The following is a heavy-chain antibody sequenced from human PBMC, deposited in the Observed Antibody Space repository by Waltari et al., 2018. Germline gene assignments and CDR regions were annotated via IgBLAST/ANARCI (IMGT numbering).Heavy chain of an antibody. V-gene: IGHV3-7*01. J-gene: IGHJ5*02. CDR1: GFTFSSHW. CDR3: ARARIDP. Sequence: EVQLVESGGGLVQPGGSLRLSCAASGFTFSSHWISWVRQAPGKGLEWVANIKPDGSEKYYVDSVKGRFTISRDNAKNSLYLQMNSLRAEDTAVYYCARARIDPWGQGTLVTVSS. CDR2: IKPDGSEK.